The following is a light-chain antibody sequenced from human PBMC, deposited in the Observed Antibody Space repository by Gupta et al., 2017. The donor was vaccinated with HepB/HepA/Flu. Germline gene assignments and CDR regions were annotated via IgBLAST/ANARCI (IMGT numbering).Light chain of an antibody. CDR3: ASWDDSLSGAV. V-gene: IGLV1-47*01. CDR2: RDT. CDR1: SSNIGENY. Sequence: QSVLTQPPSASATHGQRVVVSCSGSSSNIGENYVYWYQQFPGTAPKVLIFRDTQRPSGVPDRFSGSKSGTSASLAISGLRTEDEANYYCASWDDSLSGAVFGGGTKVTVL. J-gene: IGLJ2*01.